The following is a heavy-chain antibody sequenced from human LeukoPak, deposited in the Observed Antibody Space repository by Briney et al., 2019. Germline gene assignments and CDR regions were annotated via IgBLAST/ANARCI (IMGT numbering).Heavy chain of an antibody. J-gene: IGHJ5*02. CDR1: GFTFSSYS. V-gene: IGHV3-15*01. CDR3: TTARIVVVPAAIGANWFDP. CDR2: IKSKTDGGTT. Sequence: GGSLRLSCAASGFTFSSYSMNWVRQAPGKGLEWVGRIKSKTDGGTTDYAAPVKGRFTISRDDSKNTLYLQTNSLKTEDTAVYYCTTARIVVVPAAIGANWFDPWGQGTLVTVSS. D-gene: IGHD2-2*02.